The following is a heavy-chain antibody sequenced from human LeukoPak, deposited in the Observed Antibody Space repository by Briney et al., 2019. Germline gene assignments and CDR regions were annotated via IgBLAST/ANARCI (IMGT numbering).Heavy chain of an antibody. V-gene: IGHV4-34*01. J-gene: IGHJ4*02. CDR3: ARTIAAAGTANDY. CDR1: GGSISSYY. CDR2: INHSGST. D-gene: IGHD6-13*01. Sequence: PSETLSLTCTVSGGSISSYYWSWIRQPPGKGLEWIGEINHSGSTNYNPSLKSRVTISVDTSKNQFSLKLSSVTAADTAVYYCARTIAAAGTANDYWGQGTLVTVSS.